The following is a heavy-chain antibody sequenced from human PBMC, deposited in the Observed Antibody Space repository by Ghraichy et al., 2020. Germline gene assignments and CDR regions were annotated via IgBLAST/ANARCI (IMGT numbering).Heavy chain of an antibody. V-gene: IGHV4-31*03. D-gene: IGHD2-2*01. J-gene: IGHJ3*02. CDR1: GDSINSGGHY. Sequence: SETLSLTCTVSGDSINSGGHYWSWLRQHPGKGLEWIGYIFYTGLTDYNPSLKSRTTISIDTSKNQFSLKLTSVTAADTAIYFCARDLYASSGVLFDIRGQGTRVTFSS. CDR3: ARDLYASSGVLFDI. CDR2: IFYTGLT.